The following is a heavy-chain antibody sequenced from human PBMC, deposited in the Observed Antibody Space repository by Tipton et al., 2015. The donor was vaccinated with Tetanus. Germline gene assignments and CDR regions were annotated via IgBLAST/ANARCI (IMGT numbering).Heavy chain of an antibody. V-gene: IGHV4-4*07. CDR3: ARVLRYSAAGGWDDAFDI. D-gene: IGHD2-21*01. CDR2: IYGRGST. CDR1: DGSTHGFY. Sequence: TLSLTCTVSDGSTHGFYWTWIRQSAGKGLEWIGRIYGRGSTNYNPSLKSRVAMSMDTSRNQFSLTLTSVTVADTAFYFCARVLRYSAAGGWDDAFDIWGQGTLVTVSS. J-gene: IGHJ3*02.